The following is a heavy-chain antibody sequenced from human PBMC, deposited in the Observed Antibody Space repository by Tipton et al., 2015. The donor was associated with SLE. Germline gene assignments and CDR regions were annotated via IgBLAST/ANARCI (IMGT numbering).Heavy chain of an antibody. CDR3: ASLIAAAGRGYGMDV. D-gene: IGHD6-13*01. CDR2: IHNSGST. V-gene: IGHV4-59*01. J-gene: IGHJ6*02. Sequence: TLSLTCSVSGGSSSSDYWSWIRQPPGKGLEWIGHIHNSGSTNYNPSLKSRVTISVDTSKNQFSLRLSSVTAADTAVYYCASLIAAAGRGYGMDVWGQGTTVTVSS. CDR1: GGSSSSDY.